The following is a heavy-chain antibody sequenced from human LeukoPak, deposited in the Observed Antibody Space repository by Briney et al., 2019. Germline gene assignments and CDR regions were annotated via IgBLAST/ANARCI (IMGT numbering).Heavy chain of an antibody. CDR1: GFTFSSYW. CDR3: ARNGGARGWYVDMDY. J-gene: IGHJ4*02. Sequence: GGSLRLSCAASGFTFSSYWMHWVRQAPGKGLVWVSRINSDGSSTSYADSVKGRFTISRDNAKNTLYLQMNSLRAEDTAVYYCARNGGARGWYVDMDYWGQGTLVTVSS. CDR2: INSDGSST. D-gene: IGHD6-19*01. V-gene: IGHV3-74*01.